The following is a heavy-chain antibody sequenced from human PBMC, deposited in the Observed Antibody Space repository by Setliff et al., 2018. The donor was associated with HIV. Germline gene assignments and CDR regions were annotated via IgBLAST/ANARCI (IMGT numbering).Heavy chain of an antibody. CDR1: GYTFTDYY. Sequence: PAASVKVSCKASGYTFTDYYMHWVQQAPGKGLEWMGRVDSEDGETIYAEKFQGRVTITEDTSTDTAYKELSSLRSEDTAVYYCAVPRGQWRVGGAFDSWGQGTMVTVSS. CDR2: VDSEDGET. V-gene: IGHV1-69-2*01. J-gene: IGHJ3*02. D-gene: IGHD6-19*01. CDR3: AVPRGQWRVGGAFDS.